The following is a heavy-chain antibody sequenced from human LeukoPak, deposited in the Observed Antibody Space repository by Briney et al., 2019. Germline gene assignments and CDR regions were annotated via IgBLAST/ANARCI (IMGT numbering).Heavy chain of an antibody. CDR2: IYTSGST. CDR3: ARWTLREFWFDP. Sequence: SQALSLTCTVSGGSISSGSYYWRWIRQPAGKGLEWIGRIYTSGSTNYNPSLKSRVTISVYTAKNQFSLKLSSVTAADTAVYYCARWTLREFWFDPWGQGTLVTVSS. V-gene: IGHV4-61*02. D-gene: IGHD3-10*01. J-gene: IGHJ5*02. CDR1: GGSISSGSYY.